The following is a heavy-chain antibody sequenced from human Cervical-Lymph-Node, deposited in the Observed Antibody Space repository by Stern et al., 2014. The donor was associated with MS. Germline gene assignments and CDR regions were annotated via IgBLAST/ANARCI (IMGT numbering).Heavy chain of an antibody. CDR2: IIPIFGTA. CDR1: GGTFSSYA. CDR3: ARDPGIAAAGDYNWFDP. Sequence: QMQLVQSGAEVKKPGSSVKVSCKASGGTFSSYAISWVRQAPGQGLEWMGGIIPIFGTANYAQKFQGRVTITADESTSTAYMELSSLRSEDTAVYYCARDPGIAAAGDYNWFDPWGQGTLVTVSS. J-gene: IGHJ5*02. V-gene: IGHV1-69*01. D-gene: IGHD6-13*01.